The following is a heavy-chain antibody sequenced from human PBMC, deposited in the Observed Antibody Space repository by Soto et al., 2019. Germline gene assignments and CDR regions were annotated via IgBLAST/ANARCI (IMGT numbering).Heavy chain of an antibody. D-gene: IGHD6-19*01. J-gene: IGHJ2*01. CDR2: TTPMFGTA. CDR1: GGTFSRYA. V-gene: IGHV1-69*12. CDR3: AQTLGSAVAGPGRFDL. Sequence: QVQLVQSGAEVKKPGSSVKVSCKASGGTFSRYAISWVRQAPGQGLEWMGGTTPMFGTANYAQRFQGRVTITADESTSTVHMELRRLRSEDTAVYYCAQTLGSAVAGPGRFDLWGRGTLVIVSS.